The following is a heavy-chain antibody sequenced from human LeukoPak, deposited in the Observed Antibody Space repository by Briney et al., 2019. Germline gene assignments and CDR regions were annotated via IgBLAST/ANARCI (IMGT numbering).Heavy chain of an antibody. CDR3: ARDLYRDSLPVSWFDP. CDR2: ISDYNGNT. Sequence: ASVKVSCKASGYTFTDYNIHWVRQAPGQGLEWMGWISDYNGNTNYAQKLQGRVTMTTDTSTSTAYMELRSLRSDDTAVYYCARDLYRDSLPVSWFDPWGQGTLVTVSS. CDR1: GYTFTDYN. D-gene: IGHD4-11*01. V-gene: IGHV1-18*04. J-gene: IGHJ5*02.